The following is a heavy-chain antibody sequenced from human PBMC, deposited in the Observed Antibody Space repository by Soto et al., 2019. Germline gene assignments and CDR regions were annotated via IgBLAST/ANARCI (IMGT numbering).Heavy chain of an antibody. CDR1: GYTLTELS. CDR2: FDPEDGET. Sequence: ASVKVSCKVSGYTLTELSMHWVRQAPGKGLEWMGGFDPEDGETIYAQKFQGRVTMTEDTSTDTAYMELSSLRSEDTAVYYCASGWQQLVPFDYWGQGTLGTVSA. D-gene: IGHD6-6*01. J-gene: IGHJ4*02. CDR3: ASGWQQLVPFDY. V-gene: IGHV1-24*01.